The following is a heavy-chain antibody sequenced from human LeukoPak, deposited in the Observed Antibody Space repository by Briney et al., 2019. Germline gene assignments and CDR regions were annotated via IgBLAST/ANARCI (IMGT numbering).Heavy chain of an antibody. CDR3: ARDLNY. V-gene: IGHV3-53*01. CDR2: IDTGVNK. CDR1: GFTVSNNY. Sequence: GGSLRLSCAAPGFTVSNNYMSWVRQAPGKGLEWVSIIDTGVNKYYADSVKGRFTMSRENSKNTLYLQMNSLRAEDTAVYYCARDLNYGGQGTLVTVSS. J-gene: IGHJ4*02.